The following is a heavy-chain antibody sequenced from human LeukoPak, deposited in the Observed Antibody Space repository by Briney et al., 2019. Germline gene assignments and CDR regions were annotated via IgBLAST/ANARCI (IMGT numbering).Heavy chain of an antibody. CDR1: GGSFSGYY. D-gene: IGHD2-8*01. Sequence: SETLSLTCAVYGGSFSGYYWSWIRQPPGKGLEWIGEINHSGSTNYNPSLKSRVTISVDTSKNQFSLKLSSVTAADTAVYYCARRFEVYAIRNWFDPWGQGTLVTVSS. CDR2: INHSGST. CDR3: ARRFEVYAIRNWFDP. J-gene: IGHJ5*02. V-gene: IGHV4-34*01.